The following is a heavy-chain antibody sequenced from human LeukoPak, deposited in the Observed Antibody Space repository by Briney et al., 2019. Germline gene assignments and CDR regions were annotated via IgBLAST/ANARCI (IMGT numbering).Heavy chain of an antibody. CDR3: ARVYSGYDLDY. CDR2: INHSGST. J-gene: IGHJ4*02. CDR1: GGSFSGYY. D-gene: IGHD5-12*01. Sequence: PSETLSLTCAVYGGSFSGYYWSWIRQPPGKGLEWIGEINHSGSTKYNPSLRSRVTISVDTSRNQFSLKLSSVTAADTAVYYCARVYSGYDLDYWGQGTLVTVSS. V-gene: IGHV4-34*01.